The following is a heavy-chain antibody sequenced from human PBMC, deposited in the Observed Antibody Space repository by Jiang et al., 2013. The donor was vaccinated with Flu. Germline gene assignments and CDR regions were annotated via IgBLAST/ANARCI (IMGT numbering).Heavy chain of an antibody. V-gene: IGHV1-2*06. CDR2: INPNSGDT. CDR1: FSSYA. D-gene: IGHD3-22*01. Sequence: FSSYAISWVRQALGQGLEWMGRINPNSGDTNYAQKFQGRVTMTRDTSISTAYMDLSRLISDDTAVYYCARAYYYDSSAYYYDYWGQGTLVTVSS. J-gene: IGHJ4*02. CDR3: ARAYYYDSSAYYYDY.